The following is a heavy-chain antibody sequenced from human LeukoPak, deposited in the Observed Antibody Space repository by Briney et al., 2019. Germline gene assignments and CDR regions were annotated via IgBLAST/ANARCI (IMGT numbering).Heavy chain of an antibody. CDR3: AXXPRDGXNFPNWFDP. D-gene: IGHD5-24*01. J-gene: IGHJ5*02. Sequence: GGSLRLSCAASGFTFSRYAMTWVRQAPGKGLEWVSAISGSGGSTYYADSVKGRFTISRDNSKNTLYLQMNSLRAEDTAVYYCAXXPRDGXNFPNWFDPWGQGTLVTVSS. CDR1: GFTFSRYA. CDR2: ISGSGGST. V-gene: IGHV3-23*01.